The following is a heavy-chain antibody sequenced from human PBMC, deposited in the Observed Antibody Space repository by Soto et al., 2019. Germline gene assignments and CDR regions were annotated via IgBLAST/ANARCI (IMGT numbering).Heavy chain of an antibody. J-gene: IGHJ4*02. CDR2: IIPILGTP. CDR1: GDTFSSYA. Sequence: ASVKVSCKASGDTFSSYAISWVRQAPGQGLEWMGGIIPILGTPNYAQKFQGRVIITADKSTSTAYMELSSLRSEDTAVYYCARERSRYNRSGYYRPDYWGQGTLVTVSS. D-gene: IGHD3-22*01. CDR3: ARERSRYNRSGYYRPDY. V-gene: IGHV1-69*10.